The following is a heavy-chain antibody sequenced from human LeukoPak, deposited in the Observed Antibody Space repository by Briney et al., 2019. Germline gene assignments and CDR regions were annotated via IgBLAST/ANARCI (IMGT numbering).Heavy chain of an antibody. CDR1: GYFISSGYY. J-gene: IGHJ3*02. D-gene: IGHD3-3*01. CDR2: IHHSGST. Sequence: SETLSLTCTVSGYFISSGYYWGWIRQPPGEGLQWIGSIHHSGSTYYNPSLKSRVTTSVDTSKNQFSLNLRSVTAADTAVYYCASHQYYDLPGGAFDIWGLGTMVTVSS. CDR3: ASHQYYDLPGGAFDI. V-gene: IGHV4-38-2*02.